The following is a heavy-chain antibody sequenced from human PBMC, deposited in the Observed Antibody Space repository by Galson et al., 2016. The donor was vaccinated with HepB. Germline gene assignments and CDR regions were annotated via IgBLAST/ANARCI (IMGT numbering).Heavy chain of an antibody. V-gene: IGHV3-33*08. CDR1: GFTISSYG. D-gene: IGHD2-2*01. CDR3: ARDRFCSNTRCYGWLDP. J-gene: IGHJ5*02. Sequence: SLRLSCAASGFTISSYGIHWVRQVPGKALEWVALIWHDGSNKFYADSVKGRFTTSRDNSKNTLYLQMNSLTVEDTVVYYCARDRFCSNTRCYGWLDPWGQGTLVTVSS. CDR2: IWHDGSNK.